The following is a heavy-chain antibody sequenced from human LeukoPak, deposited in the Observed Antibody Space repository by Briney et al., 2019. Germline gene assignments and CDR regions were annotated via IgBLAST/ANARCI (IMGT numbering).Heavy chain of an antibody. CDR2: ISYDGSNK. D-gene: IGHD3-22*01. V-gene: IGHV3-30-3*01. Sequence: GRSLRLSCAASGFTFSSYAMHWVRQAPGKGLEWVAVISYDGSNKYYADSVKGRFTISRDNSKNTLYLQMNSLRAEDTAVYYCAGDGGLDSSGPFDYWGQGTLVTVSS. CDR1: GFTFSSYA. CDR3: AGDGGLDSSGPFDY. J-gene: IGHJ4*02.